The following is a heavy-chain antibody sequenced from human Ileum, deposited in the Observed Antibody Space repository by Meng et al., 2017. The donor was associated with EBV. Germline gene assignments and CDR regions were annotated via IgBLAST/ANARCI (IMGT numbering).Heavy chain of an antibody. CDR3: AKRTGDRGDYFDY. V-gene: IGHV4-4*02. J-gene: IGHJ4*02. CDR2: ISQSGST. D-gene: IGHD7-27*01. Sequence: QVQLQESGLRLVKPSGTLTLTCAVSGGSITNNNWSWVRQPPGQGLEWIGEISQSGSTYYNPPLKSRVTISGDKSKNNFSLRLSSVTAADTAVYYCAKRTGDRGDYFDYWGQGALVTVSS. CDR1: GGSITNNNW.